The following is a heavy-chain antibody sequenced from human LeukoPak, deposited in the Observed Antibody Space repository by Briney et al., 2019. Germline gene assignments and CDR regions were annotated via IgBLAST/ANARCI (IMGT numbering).Heavy chain of an antibody. V-gene: IGHV4-61*01. J-gene: IGHJ4*02. CDR2: IYYSGST. Sequence: QTSETLSLTCTVSGASVSSGSYYWSWIRQPPGKGLEWIGYIYYSGSTNYNPSLKSRVTISVDTSKNQFSLKLSSVTAADMAVYYCARGSRGYSYGWGQGTLVTVSS. CDR1: GASVSSGSYY. D-gene: IGHD5-18*01. CDR3: ARGSRGYSYG.